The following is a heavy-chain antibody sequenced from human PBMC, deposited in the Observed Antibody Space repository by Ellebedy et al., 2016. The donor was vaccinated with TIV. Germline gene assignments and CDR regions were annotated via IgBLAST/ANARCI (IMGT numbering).Heavy chain of an antibody. CDR1: GFIFESYA. V-gene: IGHV3-9*01. CDR2: VNWNGADI. D-gene: IGHD1-26*01. J-gene: IGHJ6*02. Sequence: SLKISXAASGFIFESYAMHCVRQAPGKGLEWVSGVNWNGADIGYAASVKGRFTISRDNAKNSLYLEMNNLRGEDTALYYCAKDQGYSAGWSLGYYYYGMDVWGQGTTVTVSS. CDR3: AKDQGYSAGWSLGYYYYGMDV.